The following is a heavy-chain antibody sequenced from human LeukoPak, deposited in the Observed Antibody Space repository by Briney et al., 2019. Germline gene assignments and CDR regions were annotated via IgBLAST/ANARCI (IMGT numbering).Heavy chain of an antibody. Sequence: GGSLRLSCAASGFTFSSYAMSWARQAPGKGLEWVSAISGSGGRTYYADSVKGRFTISRDNSKNTLYLQMNSLRVDDTAIYYCAKDVRGFRRPLDSWGQGTLVTVSS. V-gene: IGHV3-23*01. CDR2: ISGSGGRT. CDR1: GFTFSSYA. CDR3: AKDVRGFRRPLDS. D-gene: IGHD5-18*01. J-gene: IGHJ4*02.